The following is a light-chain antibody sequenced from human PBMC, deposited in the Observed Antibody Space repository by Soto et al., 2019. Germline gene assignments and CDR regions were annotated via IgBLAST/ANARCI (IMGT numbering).Light chain of an antibody. J-gene: IGKJ1*01. CDR1: QSVSID. V-gene: IGKV3-15*01. CDR2: GAS. Sequence: EVVMTQSPATVPVSPGERVTLSCRASQSVSIDLAWYQQKPGQAPRIVIYGASTRATDIPPSFTGSGSGTEFTLTISSLKSEDIEVYYCQQYNKWPQTFGQGTKVDIK. CDR3: QQYNKWPQT.